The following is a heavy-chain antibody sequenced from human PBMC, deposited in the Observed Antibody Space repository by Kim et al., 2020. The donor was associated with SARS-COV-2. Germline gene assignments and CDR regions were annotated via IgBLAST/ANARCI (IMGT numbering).Heavy chain of an antibody. D-gene: IGHD5-12*01. CDR2: IYSGGST. CDR3: ARGTVVATITSYYYYGMDV. V-gene: IGHV3-53*01. Sequence: GGSLRLSCAASGFTVSSNYMSWVRQAPGKGLEWVSVIYSGGSTYYADSVKGRFTISRDNSKNTLYLQMNSLRAEDTAVYYCARGTVVATITSYYYYGMDVWGQGTTVTVSS. J-gene: IGHJ6*02. CDR1: GFTVSSNY.